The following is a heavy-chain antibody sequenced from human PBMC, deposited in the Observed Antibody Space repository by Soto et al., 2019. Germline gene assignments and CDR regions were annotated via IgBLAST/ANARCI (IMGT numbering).Heavy chain of an antibody. CDR2: INPNSGGT. V-gene: IGHV1-2*04. D-gene: IGHD3-22*01. CDR1: GYTFTGYY. J-gene: IGHJ6*02. CDR3: ARLVVIPNYYYGMDV. Sequence: ASVKVSCKASGYTFTGYYMHWVRQAPGQGLEWMGWINPNSGGTNYAQKFQGWVTMTRDTSISTAYMELSRLRSDDTAVYYCARLVVIPNYYYGMDVWGQGTTVTVSS.